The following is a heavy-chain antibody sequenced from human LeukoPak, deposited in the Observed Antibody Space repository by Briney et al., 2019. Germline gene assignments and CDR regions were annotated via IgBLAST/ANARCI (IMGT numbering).Heavy chain of an antibody. CDR3: ARGEDYYDSSGYYGGY. J-gene: IGHJ4*02. Sequence: SVKVSCKASGGTFSSYTISWVRQAPGQGLEWVGRIIPILGIANYAQKFQGRVTITADKSTGTAYMELSSLRSEDTAVYYCARGEDYYDSSGYYGGYWGQGTLVTVSS. D-gene: IGHD3-22*01. CDR2: IIPILGIA. V-gene: IGHV1-69*02. CDR1: GGTFSSYT.